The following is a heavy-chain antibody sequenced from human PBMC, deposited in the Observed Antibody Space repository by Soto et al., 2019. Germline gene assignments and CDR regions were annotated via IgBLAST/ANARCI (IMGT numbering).Heavy chain of an antibody. CDR2: VYYSGGA. CDR1: GVSIHNSPSF. CDR3: GRVVEGATRHTDFDS. V-gene: IGHV4-39*01. Sequence: PSETLSLTCAVSGVSIHNSPSFWAWIRQPPGKGLEFIGSVYYSGGANYNPSLKSRVTISVDTSKNQLSLRVNSVTAADTAVYYCGRVVEGATRHTDFDSWGQGTPVTVSS. J-gene: IGHJ5*01. D-gene: IGHD2-15*01.